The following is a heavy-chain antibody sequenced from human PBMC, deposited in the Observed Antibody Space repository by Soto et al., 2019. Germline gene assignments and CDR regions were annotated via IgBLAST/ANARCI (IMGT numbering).Heavy chain of an antibody. J-gene: IGHJ4*02. Sequence: LSLTCSVSGGSVSDKTYYWSWIRQPPGKGLEWIGYVYYSGTANYNPSLKSRVSISVDTSQNQFSLRLNSVTDADTALYYCARTTAVPDTLQSRYYFDYWGQGTLVTVSS. CDR1: GGSVSDKTYY. D-gene: IGHD6-19*01. V-gene: IGHV4-61*01. CDR2: VYYSGTA. CDR3: ARTTAVPDTLQSRYYFDY.